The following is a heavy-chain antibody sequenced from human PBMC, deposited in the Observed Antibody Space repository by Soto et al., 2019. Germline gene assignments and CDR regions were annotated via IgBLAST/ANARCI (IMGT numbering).Heavy chain of an antibody. Sequence: ASVKVSCKASGYTFTSYGISWVRQAPGQGLEWMGWISAYNGNTNYAQKPQGRVTMTTDTSTSTAYMELRSLRSDDTAVYYCARDKRQWSDSSGYLTSLYYYGMDVWGQGTTVTVSS. CDR2: ISAYNGNT. J-gene: IGHJ6*02. CDR1: GYTFTSYG. CDR3: ARDKRQWSDSSGYLTSLYYYGMDV. V-gene: IGHV1-18*04. D-gene: IGHD3-22*01.